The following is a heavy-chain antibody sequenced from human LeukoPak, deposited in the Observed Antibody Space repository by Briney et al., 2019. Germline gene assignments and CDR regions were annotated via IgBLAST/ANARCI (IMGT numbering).Heavy chain of an antibody. D-gene: IGHD3-3*01. Sequence: SAKVSCKASGGTFSSYAISWVRQAPGQGPEWMGGIIPIFGTANYAQKFQGRVTITADESTSTAYMELSSLRSEDTAVYYCARDFWSGYYYYYGMDVWGQGTTVTVSS. V-gene: IGHV1-69*13. CDR2: IIPIFGTA. J-gene: IGHJ6*02. CDR3: ARDFWSGYYYYYGMDV. CDR1: GGTFSSYA.